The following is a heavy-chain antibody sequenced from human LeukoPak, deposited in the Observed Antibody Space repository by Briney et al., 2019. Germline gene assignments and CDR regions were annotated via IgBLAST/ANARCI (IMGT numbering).Heavy chain of an antibody. CDR3: ARDPYRFAFDI. CDR2: INYNGNVN. CDR1: GFTFSSYW. D-gene: IGHD1-26*01. Sequence: PGGSLRLSCAASGFTFSSYWMNWARQAPGKGLEWVASINYNGNVNYYVDSVKGRFTISRDNAKNSLYLQMNSLRAEDTAVYYCARDPYRFAFDIWGQGTVVLVSS. J-gene: IGHJ3*02. V-gene: IGHV3-7*03.